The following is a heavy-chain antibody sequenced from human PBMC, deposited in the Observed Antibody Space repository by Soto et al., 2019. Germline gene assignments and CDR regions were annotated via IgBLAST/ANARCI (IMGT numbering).Heavy chain of an antibody. CDR1: GYPISIGNY. V-gene: IGHV4-38-2*02. D-gene: IGHD6-19*01. CDR2: IYQSGST. CDR3: ARAEYSSLSVDWFDP. J-gene: IGHJ5*02. Sequence: PSETLSLTCPVSGYPISIGNYWGWIRQPPGKRLEWIGSIYQSGSTYYNPSLRSRATISVDTSKNQFSLKLSSVNAADTAVYYCARAEYSSLSVDWFDPWGQGTLVTVSS.